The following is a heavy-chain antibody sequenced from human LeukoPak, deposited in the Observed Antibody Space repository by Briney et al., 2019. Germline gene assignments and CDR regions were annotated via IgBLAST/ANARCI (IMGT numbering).Heavy chain of an antibody. V-gene: IGHV3-30*04. D-gene: IGHD1-26*01. J-gene: IGHJ4*02. Sequence: GGSLRLSCAASGLTFSSYAMHWVRQAPGKGLEWVAVISYDGSNKYYADSVKGRFTISRDNSKNTLYLQMNSLRAEDTAVYYCAREGSGSYYFDYWGQGTLVTVSS. CDR2: ISYDGSNK. CDR1: GLTFSSYA. CDR3: AREGSGSYYFDY.